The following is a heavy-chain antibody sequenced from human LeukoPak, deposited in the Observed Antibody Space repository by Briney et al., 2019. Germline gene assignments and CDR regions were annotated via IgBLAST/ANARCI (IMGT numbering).Heavy chain of an antibody. D-gene: IGHD3-10*01. CDR3: AKYGSGGYYNGLF. CDR1: VLTYNSFA. Sequence: GGPLTLFCAPSVLTYNSFAMTCLPQSPGEALQWVSTINDSGQNTYYADSVKGRFTIYRDISKSTLYLQMNSLRDEDTAIYYCAKYGSGGYYNGLFWGQGTLVTVSS. V-gene: IGHV3-23*01. CDR2: INDSGQNT. J-gene: IGHJ4*02.